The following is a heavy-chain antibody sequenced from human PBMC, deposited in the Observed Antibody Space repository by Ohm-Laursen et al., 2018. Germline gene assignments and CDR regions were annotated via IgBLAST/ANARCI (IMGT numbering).Heavy chain of an antibody. V-gene: IGHV4-59*01. J-gene: IGHJ4*02. CDR1: GGSISSYY. CDR2: IYYSGST. D-gene: IGHD1-26*01. CDR3: ARDRATNFFDY. Sequence: GTLSLTCAVSGGSISSYYWSWIRQPPGKGLEWIGYIYYSGSTNYNPSLKSRVTISVDTSKNQFSLKLSSVTAADTAVYYCARDRATNFFDYWGQGTLVTVSS.